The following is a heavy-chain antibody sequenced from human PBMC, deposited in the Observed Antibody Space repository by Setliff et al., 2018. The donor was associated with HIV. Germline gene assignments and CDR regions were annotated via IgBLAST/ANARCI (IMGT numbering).Heavy chain of an antibody. Sequence: SVKVSCKTSRRTFSEDAINWVRQAPGEGLEWVGGIIHILGTADYAEKFQGRVTITADEPRSTVYLEVSNLRSEDTAVYYCAKAVRGYGSTYYNYYYMDVRGKGTTVTVSS. V-gene: IGHV1-69*13. D-gene: IGHD3-10*01. CDR2: IIHILGTA. J-gene: IGHJ6*03. CDR1: RRTFSEDA. CDR3: AKAVRGYGSTYYNYYYMDV.